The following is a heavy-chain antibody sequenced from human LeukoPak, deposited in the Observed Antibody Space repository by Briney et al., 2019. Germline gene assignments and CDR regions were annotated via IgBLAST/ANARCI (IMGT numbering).Heavy chain of an antibody. Sequence: GSLRLSCAASGFTVSSNYMSWVRQAPGRGLEWVSGITDSGRKTYYADSVKGRFSISRDNSKNTVYLQMSDLRAEDTAVYYCAKITKATTPNYWGQGTLVTVSS. D-gene: IGHD4-17*01. V-gene: IGHV3-53*01. CDR1: GFTVSSNY. J-gene: IGHJ4*02. CDR3: AKITKATTPNY. CDR2: ITDSGRKT.